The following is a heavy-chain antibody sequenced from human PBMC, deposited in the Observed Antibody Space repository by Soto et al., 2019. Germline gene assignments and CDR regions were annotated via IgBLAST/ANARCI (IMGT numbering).Heavy chain of an antibody. J-gene: IGHJ4*02. CDR1: GYTCTSYD. CDR3: ARTLYSDNVAY. CDR2: MNPNSGNT. V-gene: IGHV1-8*01. Sequence: QVQLGQSGAEVKKPGASVKVSCQASGYTCTSYDINSVRQATEQGLEWMRWMNPNSGNTGYAQKFQGRVTMTRNTSISTAAMRLGSLRSEETAVYYWARTLYSDNVAYWGEGALVTVYS. D-gene: IGHD4-17*01.